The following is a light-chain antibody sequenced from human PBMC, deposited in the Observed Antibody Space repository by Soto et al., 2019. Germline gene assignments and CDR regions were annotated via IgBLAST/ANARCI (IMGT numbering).Light chain of an antibody. CDR1: QSIGNL. J-gene: IGKJ1*01. CDR3: QQYKNSSPWT. CDR2: DAS. V-gene: IGKV1-5*01. Sequence: DIQMTQSPSTLSASVGDRVTITCRASQSIGNLLAWYQQRPGKAPELLIYDASSLRSGVPSRFSGSGSGTEFTLTISRLQPDDAATDYCQQYKNSSPWTFGQGTRVEIK.